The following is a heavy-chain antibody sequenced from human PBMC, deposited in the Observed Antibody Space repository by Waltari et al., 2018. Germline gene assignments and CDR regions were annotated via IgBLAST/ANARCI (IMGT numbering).Heavy chain of an antibody. V-gene: IGHV4-39*01. CDR2: IFYSGTT. CDR3: ARHSPLSGTQRIIDN. CDR1: GGSISSSSYF. J-gene: IGHJ4*02. D-gene: IGHD1-1*01. Sequence: QLHLQESGPGLVKPSETLSLTCTVSGGSISSSSYFWAWIRQPPGKGREWIRSIFYSGTTYYNPSLKSRVTMSVDTSKNQFSLRLNSVTAADTAVYYCARHSPLSGTQRIIDNWGQGTPVPVSS.